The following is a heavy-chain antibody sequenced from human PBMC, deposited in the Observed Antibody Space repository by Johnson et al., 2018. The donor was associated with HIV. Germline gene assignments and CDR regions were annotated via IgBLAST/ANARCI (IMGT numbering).Heavy chain of an antibody. CDR2: TTYDGTNK. CDR3: AKDILGDPVVVSAFDI. V-gene: IGHV3-30*04. CDR1: GFSFSSYP. Sequence: VQLVESGGGVVQPGRSLRLSCAASGFSFSSYPMHWVRQAPGKGLEWVAVTTYDGTNKYYADSVKGRFTISRDNSKNSLYLQMNSLRAEDTALYYCAKDILGDPVVVSAFDIWGQGTMVTVSS. J-gene: IGHJ3*02. D-gene: IGHD2-21*01.